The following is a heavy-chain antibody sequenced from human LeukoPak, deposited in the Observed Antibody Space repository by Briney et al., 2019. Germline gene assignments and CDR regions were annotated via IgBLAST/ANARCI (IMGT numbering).Heavy chain of an antibody. V-gene: IGHV4-59*01. CDR3: AILDSGNFYC. J-gene: IGHJ4*01. CDR1: GGSISSYH. Sequence: SETLSLTCTVSGGSISSYHWSWVRQPPGKGLEWIGYVYYTGSTKYSPSLKSRLTISLDTSMNQFSLKLSSVTAADTAVYYCAILDSGNFYCWGHGTLVTVSS. CDR2: VYYTGST. D-gene: IGHD3-10*01.